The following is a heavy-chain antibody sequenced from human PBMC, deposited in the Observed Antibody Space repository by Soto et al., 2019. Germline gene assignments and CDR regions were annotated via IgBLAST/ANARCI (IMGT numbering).Heavy chain of an antibody. J-gene: IGHJ4*02. V-gene: IGHV3-53*04. CDR3: ARGVIASRVFYSDY. Sequence: GGSLRLSCAASGFTVSTHYMSWVRQAPGKGLEWVSVIYSGGSTYYADSVKGRFSISRHNSNNTLYLQMNSLRAEDTAVYYCARGVIASRVFYSDYWGQGTLVTVSS. CDR2: IYSGGST. CDR1: GFTVSTHY. D-gene: IGHD6-6*01.